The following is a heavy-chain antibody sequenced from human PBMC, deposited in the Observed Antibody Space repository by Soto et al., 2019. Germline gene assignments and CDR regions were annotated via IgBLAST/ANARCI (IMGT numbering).Heavy chain of an antibody. Sequence: GGSLRLSCAASGFTFSSYAMSWVRQAPGKGLEWVSAISGSGGSTYYADSVKGRFTISRDNSKNTLYLQMNSLRAEDTAVYYCAKYISPNLPKHYGSGMPFDYWGQGTLVTVSS. D-gene: IGHD3-10*01. V-gene: IGHV3-23*01. J-gene: IGHJ4*02. CDR3: AKYISPNLPKHYGSGMPFDY. CDR2: ISGSGGST. CDR1: GFTFSSYA.